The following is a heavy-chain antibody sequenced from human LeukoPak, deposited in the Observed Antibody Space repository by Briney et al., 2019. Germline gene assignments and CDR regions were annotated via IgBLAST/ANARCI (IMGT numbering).Heavy chain of an antibody. CDR3: AKRSWDSSGYYYVGWYFDL. V-gene: IGHV3-23*01. CDR1: GFTFRHYG. CDR2: ISGSGGST. D-gene: IGHD3-22*01. J-gene: IGHJ2*01. Sequence: GGSLRLSCAASGFTFRHYGMTWVRQAPGKGLEWVSGISGSGGSTYYADSVKGRFTISRDNSKNTLYLQMNSLRAEDTAVYYCAKRSWDSSGYYYVGWYFDLWGRGTLVTVSS.